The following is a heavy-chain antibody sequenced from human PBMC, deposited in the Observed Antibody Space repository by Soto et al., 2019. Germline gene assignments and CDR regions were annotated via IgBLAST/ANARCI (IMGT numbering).Heavy chain of an antibody. D-gene: IGHD4-17*01. Sequence: SETLSLTCTVSGGSISSGGYYWSWIRQHPGKGLEWIGYIYYSGSTYYNPSLKSRVTISVDTSKNQFSLKLSSVTAADTAVYYCARNYGDYSPYWYFDLWGRGTLVTAPQ. CDR3: ARNYGDYSPYWYFDL. V-gene: IGHV4-31*03. CDR1: GGSISSGGYY. CDR2: IYYSGST. J-gene: IGHJ2*01.